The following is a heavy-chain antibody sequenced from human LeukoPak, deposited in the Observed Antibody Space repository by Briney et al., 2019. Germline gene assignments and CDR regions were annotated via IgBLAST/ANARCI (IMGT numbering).Heavy chain of an antibody. CDR2: IIPIFGTA. J-gene: IGHJ5*02. CDR3: ARVRSRGYSSYEYNWFDP. CDR1: GGTFSSYA. V-gene: IGHV1-69*06. D-gene: IGHD5-12*01. Sequence: GASVKVSCKASGGTFSSYAISWVRQAPGQGLEWMGRIIPIFGTANYAQKFQGRVTITADKSTSTAYMELSSLRSEDTAVYYCARVRSRGYSSYEYNWFDPWGQGTLVTVSS.